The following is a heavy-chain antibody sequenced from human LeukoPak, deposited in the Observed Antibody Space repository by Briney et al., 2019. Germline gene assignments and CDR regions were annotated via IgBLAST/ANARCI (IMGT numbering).Heavy chain of an antibody. Sequence: SETLSLTCAVYGGSFSGYYWSWIRQPPGKGLEWIGEINHSGSTNYNPSLKSRVTISVDASKNQFSLKLSSVTAADTAVYYCARGTLRRPRDFGYWGQGTLVTVSS. CDR2: INHSGST. J-gene: IGHJ4*02. CDR1: GGSFSGYY. V-gene: IGHV4-34*01. D-gene: IGHD2-15*01. CDR3: ARGTLRRPRDFGY.